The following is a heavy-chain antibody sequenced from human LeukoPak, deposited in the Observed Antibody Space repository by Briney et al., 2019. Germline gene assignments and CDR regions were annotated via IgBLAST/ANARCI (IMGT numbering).Heavy chain of an antibody. V-gene: IGHV4-61*08. CDR2: IYYSGST. CDR1: GGSISSGGYY. J-gene: IGHJ4*02. D-gene: IGHD3-10*01. Sequence: SETLSLTCTVSGGSISSGGYYWSWIRQHPGKGLERIGYIYYSGSTNYNPSLKSRVTISVDTSKNQFSLKLSSVTAADTAVYYCARIYGEGDYYFDYWGQGTLVTVSS. CDR3: ARIYGEGDYYFDY.